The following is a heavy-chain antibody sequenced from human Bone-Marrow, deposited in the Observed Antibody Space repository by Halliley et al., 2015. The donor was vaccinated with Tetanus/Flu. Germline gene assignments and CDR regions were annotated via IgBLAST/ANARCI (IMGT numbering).Heavy chain of an antibody. CDR1: GGSISSHNW. CDR3: AREKGAGTFRGFDY. CDR2: IFHSGST. Sequence: SLRLSCAVSGGSISSHNWWSWIRQPPGKGLEWIGEIFHSGSTNYNPSLKSRVTMSIDTSKNQFSLSLSFVTAADTAVYYCAREKGAGTFRGFDYWGQGTLVTVSS. D-gene: IGHD6-19*01. J-gene: IGHJ4*02. V-gene: IGHV4-4*02.